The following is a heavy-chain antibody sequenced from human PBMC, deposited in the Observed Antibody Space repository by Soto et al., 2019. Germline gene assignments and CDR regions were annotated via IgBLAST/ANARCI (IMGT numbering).Heavy chain of an antibody. D-gene: IGHD1-26*01. J-gene: IGHJ4*02. V-gene: IGHV3-53*01. CDR2: IYSGGST. CDR3: AKGSGSLYYFDF. Sequence: GGSLRLSCAASGFSVSTNYMTWVRQAPGKGLEWVSVIYSGGSTYYADSVKGRFTISRDNSKNTLHLQMNSLRAEDTAVYYCAKGSGSLYYFDFWGRGTLVTVSS. CDR1: GFSVSTNY.